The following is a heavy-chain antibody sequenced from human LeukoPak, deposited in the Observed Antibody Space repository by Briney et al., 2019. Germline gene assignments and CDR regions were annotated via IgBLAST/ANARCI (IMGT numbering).Heavy chain of an antibody. CDR3: ARDFWYPIYGDYVQGPDY. J-gene: IGHJ4*02. CDR2: VSGRGGST. V-gene: IGHV3-23*01. CDR1: GFTFSSYA. Sequence: PGGSLRLSCAASGFTFSSYAMSWVRQAPGKGLEWVSGVSGRGGSTYYTDSVKGRFTISRDNSNNTLYLQMNSLRAEDTAVYYCARDFWYPIYGDYVQGPDYWGQGTLVTVSS. D-gene: IGHD4-17*01.